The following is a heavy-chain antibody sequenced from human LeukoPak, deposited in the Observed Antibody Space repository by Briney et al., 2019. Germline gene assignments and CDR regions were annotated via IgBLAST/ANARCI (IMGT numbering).Heavy chain of an antibody. CDR3: ARGQVGRAGTFRIWAYFDH. Sequence: PGGSLRLSCAASGFTFSSYAMSWIRQPPGKGLEWIGSIYYSGSTYYNPSLKSRVTISVDTSKNQFSLKLSSVTAADTAVYYCARGQVGRAGTFRIWAYFDHWGQGTLVIVSS. CDR1: GFTFSSYA. J-gene: IGHJ4*02. D-gene: IGHD6-19*01. CDR2: IYYSGST. V-gene: IGHV4-39*07.